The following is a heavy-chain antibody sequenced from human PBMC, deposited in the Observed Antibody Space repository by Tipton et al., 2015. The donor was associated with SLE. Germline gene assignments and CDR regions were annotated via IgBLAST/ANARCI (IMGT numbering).Heavy chain of an antibody. CDR2: IYPGDSDT. V-gene: IGHV5-51*03. CDR3: ARLSSSWFY. J-gene: IGHJ4*02. Sequence: QLVQSGAEVKKAGESLKISCKGSGYSFTSYWIGWVRQMPGKGLQYMGIIYPGDSDTTYSPSFQGQVTISADQSINTAYLQWDSLKASDTAIYYCARLSSSWFYWGQRTLVTVSS. D-gene: IGHD6-13*01. CDR1: GYSFTSYW.